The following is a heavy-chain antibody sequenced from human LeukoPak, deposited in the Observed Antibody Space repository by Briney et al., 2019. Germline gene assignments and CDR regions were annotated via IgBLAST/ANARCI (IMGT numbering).Heavy chain of an antibody. V-gene: IGHV4-39*01. CDR2: IYYSGTT. CDR1: GGSVSNSSYY. J-gene: IGHJ4*02. Sequence: PSETLSLTCTVSGGSVSNSSYYWGWIRQPPGKGLEWIGSIYYSGTTYYNPSLKSRVTISVDTSKNQFSLKLSSVTAADTAVYYCARGRGYSSSWRRSYYFDYWGQGTLVTVSS. CDR3: ARGRGYSSSWRRSYYFDY. D-gene: IGHD6-13*01.